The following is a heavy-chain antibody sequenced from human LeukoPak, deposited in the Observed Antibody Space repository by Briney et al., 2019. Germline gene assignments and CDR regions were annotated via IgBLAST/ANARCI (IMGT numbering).Heavy chain of an antibody. D-gene: IGHD2-15*01. V-gene: IGHV4-39*07. CDR3: ARKAATYYFDY. Sequence: PSETLSLTCSVSGASISSGRNYWGWIRQSPGKGLEWIASIYSSGNTQYNPSLKSRVTISVDTSKNQFSLKLSSVTAADTAVYYCARKAATYYFDYWGQGTLVTVSS. J-gene: IGHJ4*02. CDR2: IYSSGNT. CDR1: GASISSGRNY.